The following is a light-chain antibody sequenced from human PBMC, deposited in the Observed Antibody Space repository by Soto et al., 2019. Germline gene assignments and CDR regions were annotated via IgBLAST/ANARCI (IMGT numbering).Light chain of an antibody. V-gene: IGLV8-61*01. CDR3: VLYMGSGISV. J-gene: IGLJ3*02. CDR2: NTN. CDR1: SGSVSTSYY. Sequence: QTVVTQEPSFSVSPGGTVTLTCGLRSGSVSTSYYPSWYQQTPGQAPRTLIYNTNTRSSGVPDRFSGSILGNTAALTITGAQADDESDYYWVLYMGSGISVFGGGTKLTVL.